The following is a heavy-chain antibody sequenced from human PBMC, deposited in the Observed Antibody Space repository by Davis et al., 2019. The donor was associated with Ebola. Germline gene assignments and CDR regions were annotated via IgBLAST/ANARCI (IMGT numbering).Heavy chain of an antibody. CDR3: AGELDYYGSGSYYPPYYYYGMDV. J-gene: IGHJ6*02. D-gene: IGHD3-10*01. CDR2: IIPILGIA. V-gene: IGHV1-69*04. CDR1: GGTFSSYA. Sequence: SVKVSCKASGGTFSSYAISWVRQVPGQGLEWMGRIIPILGIANYAQKFQGRVTITADKSTSTAYMELSSLRSEDTAVYYCAGELDYYGSGSYYPPYYYYGMDVWGQGTTVTVSS.